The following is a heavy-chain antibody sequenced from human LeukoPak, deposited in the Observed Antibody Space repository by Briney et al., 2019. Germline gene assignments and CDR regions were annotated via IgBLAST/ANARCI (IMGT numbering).Heavy chain of an antibody. Sequence: PGGSLRLSCAASGFTFSDYYMSWIRQAPGKGLEWLSYISRSGSTISYAASVKGRFTISRDSANNSLYLQMDSLRAEDTAVYYCARGCSTSCHSPGKYYYAMDVWGRGTTVTVSS. CDR3: ARGCSTSCHSPGKYYYAMDV. J-gene: IGHJ6*02. CDR2: ISRSGSTI. V-gene: IGHV3-11*01. D-gene: IGHD2-2*01. CDR1: GFTFSDYY.